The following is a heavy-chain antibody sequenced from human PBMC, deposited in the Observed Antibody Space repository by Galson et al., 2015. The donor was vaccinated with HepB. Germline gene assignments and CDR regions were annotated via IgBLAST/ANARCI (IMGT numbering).Heavy chain of an antibody. J-gene: IGHJ4*02. D-gene: IGHD6-19*01. CDR3: ARESEQWLVPLDY. Sequence: SVKVSCKASGGTFSSYAISWVRQAPGQGLEWMGRIIPILGIANYAQKFQGRVTITADKSTSTAYMELSSLRSEDTAVYYCARESEQWLVPLDYWGQGTLVTVSS. V-gene: IGHV1-69*04. CDR1: GGTFSSYA. CDR2: IIPILGIA.